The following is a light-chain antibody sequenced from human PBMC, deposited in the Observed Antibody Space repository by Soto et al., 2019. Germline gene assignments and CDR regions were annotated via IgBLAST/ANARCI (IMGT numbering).Light chain of an antibody. CDR3: AAWDDSLNWV. CDR1: SSNIGSNY. Sequence: QSVLTQPPSASGTPGQRVTISCSGSSSNIGSNYVYWYQQLPGTAPKLLIYRNNQRPSGVPDRFSCSKSGTSASLAISGLRSEDEADYYCAAWDDSLNWVFGGGTKLTVL. V-gene: IGLV1-47*01. J-gene: IGLJ3*02. CDR2: RNN.